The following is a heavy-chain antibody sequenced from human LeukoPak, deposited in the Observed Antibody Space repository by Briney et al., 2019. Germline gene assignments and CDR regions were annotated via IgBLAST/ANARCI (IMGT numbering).Heavy chain of an antibody. CDR3: TTDCGVTAMVDY. D-gene: IGHD5-18*01. CDR1: GFTFSNVW. CDR2: IKSKTDGGTT. Sequence: MAGGSLRLSCAASGFTFSNVWMSWVRQAPGKGLEWDGRIKSKTDGGTTDYAAPVKGRFTISRDDSKHTLYLQMISLKTEDTAVYYCTTDCGVTAMVDYWGQGTLVTVSS. V-gene: IGHV3-15*01. J-gene: IGHJ4*02.